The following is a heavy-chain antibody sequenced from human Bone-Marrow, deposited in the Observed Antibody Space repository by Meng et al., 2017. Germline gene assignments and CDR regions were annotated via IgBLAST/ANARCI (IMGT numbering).Heavy chain of an antibody. CDR2: INAGKCNT. CDR1: VYTFTSYA. V-gene: IGHV1-3*01. CDR3: ARDEGSYSDY. D-gene: IGHD1-26*01. J-gene: IGHJ4*02. Sequence: HVPLVQTGVEGKKPVASVKVSCKASVYTFTSYAMPWGRQAPGQRLEWMGWINAGKCNTKYSQKFQGRVTITRDTSASTAYMELSSLRSEDTAVYYCARDEGSYSDYWGQGTLVTVSS.